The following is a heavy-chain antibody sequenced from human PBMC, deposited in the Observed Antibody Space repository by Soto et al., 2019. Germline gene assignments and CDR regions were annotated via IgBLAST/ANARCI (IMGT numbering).Heavy chain of an antibody. CDR2: IREDGKEI. V-gene: IGHV3-7*01. J-gene: IGHJ3*02. Sequence: GGSLRLSCGATGFTLSKYWMAWVRQTPGKGLEFVANIREDGKEINYVDSVKGRFTISRDNARNSLFLQMNSLRDDDTAVYYCGTDQWGGAFDIGGQGTMVTVSS. D-gene: IGHD3-10*01. CDR1: GFTLSKYW. CDR3: GTDQWGGAFDI.